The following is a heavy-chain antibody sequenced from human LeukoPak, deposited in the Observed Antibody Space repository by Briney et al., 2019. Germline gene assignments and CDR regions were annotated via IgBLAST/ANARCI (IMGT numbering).Heavy chain of an antibody. CDR2: VFFNGTA. D-gene: IGHD3-3*01. J-gene: IGHJ6*02. CDR3: ARDFRIMTKYVGVGVRYFHHHAMDV. CDR1: GGSTSTFY. V-gene: IGHV4-59*12. Sequence: SETLSLTCTVSGGSTSTFYWAWIRQPPGKGLEWIGFVFFNGTADYNPSLKSRATMSLDASNNRFSLRLNSVTAADTAVYYCARDFRIMTKYVGVGVRYFHHHAMDVWGRGTTVTVSS.